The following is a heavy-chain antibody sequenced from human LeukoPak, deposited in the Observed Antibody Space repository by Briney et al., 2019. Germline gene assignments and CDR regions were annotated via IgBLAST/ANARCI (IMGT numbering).Heavy chain of an antibody. J-gene: IGHJ4*02. Sequence: AGGSLRLSCAASGFTFSSYWMSWVRQAPGKGLEWVANIKKDGSETYYVDSVKGRFTISRDDAKNSVYLQMNSLRAEDTAVYFCARDSAVAAWDYRGQGTLVTVSS. CDR3: ARDSAVAAWDY. CDR2: IKKDGSET. V-gene: IGHV3-7*01. CDR1: GFTFSSYW. D-gene: IGHD6-19*01.